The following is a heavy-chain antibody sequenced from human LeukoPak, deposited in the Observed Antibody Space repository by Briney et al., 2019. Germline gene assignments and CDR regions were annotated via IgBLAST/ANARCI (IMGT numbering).Heavy chain of an antibody. CDR1: GGSFSGYY. D-gene: IGHD1-26*01. V-gene: IGHV4-34*01. CDR2: INHSGST. Sequence: PSETLSLTCAVYGGSFSGYYWSWIRQPPGKGLEWIGEINHSGSTNYNPSPKSRVTRSVDTSKNQFSLKLSSVTAADTAVYYCARPRPGATFGPLDYWGQGTLVTVSS. J-gene: IGHJ4*02. CDR3: ARPRPGATFGPLDY.